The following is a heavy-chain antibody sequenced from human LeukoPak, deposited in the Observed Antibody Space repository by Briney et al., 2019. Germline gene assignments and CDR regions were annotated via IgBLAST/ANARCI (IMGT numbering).Heavy chain of an antibody. D-gene: IGHD2-15*01. CDR2: ISSSGSTT. Sequence: GGSLRLSCAASGLTFSDFYMSWIRQAPGKGLEWVSYISSSGSTTDYADSVKGRFTISRDNAKSSLYLQMNSLRAEDTAVYYCAGDGVYCSGGSCRNWFDPWAREPWSPSPQ. J-gene: IGHJ5*02. CDR3: AGDGVYCSGGSCRNWFDP. V-gene: IGHV3-11*01. CDR1: GLTFSDFY.